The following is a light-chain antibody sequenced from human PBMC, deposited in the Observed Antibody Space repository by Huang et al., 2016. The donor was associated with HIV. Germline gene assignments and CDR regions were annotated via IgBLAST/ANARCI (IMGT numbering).Light chain of an antibody. CDR1: QSLLSASNSQNY. CDR2: CAS. CDR3: QQYYTTPRT. J-gene: IGKJ3*01. Sequence: IVMTQSPDSLAVSLGERATIKCKSSQSLLSASNSQNYLTWYQQKVGQPPKLLIYCASTRAPGFPARFSGSGSGPDFSLTIANLQAEDVAIYYCQQYYTTPRTFGPGTKVEIK. V-gene: IGKV4-1*01.